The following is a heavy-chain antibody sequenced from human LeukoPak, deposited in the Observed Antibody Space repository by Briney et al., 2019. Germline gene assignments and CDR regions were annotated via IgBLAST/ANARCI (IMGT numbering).Heavy chain of an antibody. D-gene: IGHD1-7*01. CDR3: ARELGNSHAFDI. J-gene: IGHJ3*02. CDR1: GGSISSYY. Sequence: SETLSLTCTVSGGSISSYYWSWIWQPPGKGLEWIGYIYYSGSTNYNPSLKSRVTISVDTSKNQFSLKLSSVTAADTAVYYCARELGNSHAFDIWGQGTMVTVSS. CDR2: IYYSGST. V-gene: IGHV4-59*01.